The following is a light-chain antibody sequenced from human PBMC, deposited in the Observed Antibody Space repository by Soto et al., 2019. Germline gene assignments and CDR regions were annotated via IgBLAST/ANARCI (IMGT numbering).Light chain of an antibody. Sequence: DIQVTQSPSSLSASVGDRVTITCRASQSIRTYLNWYQERPGKPPKLLIHNASTLQGGVPSRFSGSGSGTDLTLPISSLQPADFATCYCQQTYRTVDSFGHGDKREIK. CDR3: QQTYRTVDS. CDR1: QSIRTY. J-gene: IGKJ2*03. V-gene: IGKV1-39*01. CDR2: NAS.